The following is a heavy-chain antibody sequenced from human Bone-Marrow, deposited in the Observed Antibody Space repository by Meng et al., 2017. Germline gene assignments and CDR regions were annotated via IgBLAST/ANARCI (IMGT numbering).Heavy chain of an antibody. V-gene: IGHV4-39*07. D-gene: IGHD3-22*01. CDR2: IYYSGST. J-gene: IGHJ2*01. CDR1: GGSISSSSYY. CDR3: ARGPFTMTTWYFDL. Sequence: SETLSLTCTVSGGSISSSSYYWGWIRQPPGKGLEWIGSIYYSGSTYYNPSLKSRVTISVDTSKNQFSLKLSSVTAADTAVYYCARGPFTMTTWYFDLWGRGTLVTVSS.